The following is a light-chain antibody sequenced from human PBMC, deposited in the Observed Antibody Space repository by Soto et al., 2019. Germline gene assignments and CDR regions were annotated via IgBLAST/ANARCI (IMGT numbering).Light chain of an antibody. V-gene: IGLV1-47*01. CDR2: RNN. CDR1: SSNIGRNY. J-gene: IGLJ2*01. CDR3: AAWDDSLSDVI. Sequence: QSVLTQPPSASWTPGQRVTISCSGSSSNIGRNYVSWYQHLPGTAPKLLIYRNNQRPSGVPDRFSGSKSGTSASLAISGLRSEDEADYYCAAWDDSLSDVIFGGGTKLTVL.